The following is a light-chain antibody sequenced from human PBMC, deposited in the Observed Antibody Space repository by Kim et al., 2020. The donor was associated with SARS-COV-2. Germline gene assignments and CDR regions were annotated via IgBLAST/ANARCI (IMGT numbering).Light chain of an antibody. CDR1: QSVSSSY. J-gene: IGKJ1*01. Sequence: PAERATLSCRASQSVSSSYLAWYQQKPGQAPRLLIYGASSRATGIPDRFSGSGSGTDFTLTISRLEPEDFAVYYCQQYDSSPWTFGQGTKVDIK. CDR3: QQYDSSPWT. V-gene: IGKV3-20*01. CDR2: GAS.